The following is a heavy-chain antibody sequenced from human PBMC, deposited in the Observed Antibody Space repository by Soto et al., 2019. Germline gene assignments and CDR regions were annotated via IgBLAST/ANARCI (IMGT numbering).Heavy chain of an antibody. V-gene: IGHV2-5*02. CDR3: AHSLRLTPNRQLRFYYFDY. J-gene: IGHJ4*02. CDR1: GFSVSTGGVG. Sequence: ESGPTLVKPTQTLTLTCSFSGFSVSTGGVGVGWIRQPPGKGLEWLAFIYWDDDKMYTPALESRLTITKDTSKNQVVLTMTNMDPVDTATYYCAHSLRLTPNRQLRFYYFDYWGQGTLVTVSS. D-gene: IGHD3-16*01. CDR2: IYWDDDK.